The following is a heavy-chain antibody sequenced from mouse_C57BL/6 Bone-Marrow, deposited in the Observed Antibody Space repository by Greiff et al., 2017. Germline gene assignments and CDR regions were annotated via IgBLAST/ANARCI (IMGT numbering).Heavy chain of an antibody. CDR1: GFTFSDYA. CDR3: ARHELASYYAMDY. J-gene: IGHJ4*01. V-gene: IGHV5-15*01. D-gene: IGHD6-1*01. CDR2: ISNLAYSI. Sequence: EVKVVESGGGLVQPGGSLKLSCAASGFTFSDYAMAWVRQAPRQGPEWVAFISNLAYSIYYADTVTGRFTISRENAKNTLYLEMNSLRYEDTAMDYCARHELASYYAMDYWGQGTSVTVSS.